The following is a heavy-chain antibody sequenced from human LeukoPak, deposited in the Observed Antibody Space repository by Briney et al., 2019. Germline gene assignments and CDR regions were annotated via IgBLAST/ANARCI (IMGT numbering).Heavy chain of an antibody. D-gene: IGHD3-10*01. CDR3: ARDGPRGDVDY. CDR1: GYTFTDYY. Sequence: EASVNVSCKASGYTFTDYYMDWVRQAPGQGLEWMGWINPNSGGTNYAQQFQGRVTMSRDTSNSTAYMELSRLRSDDTAVYYCARDGPRGDVDYWGQGTLVTVSS. J-gene: IGHJ4*02. V-gene: IGHV1-2*02. CDR2: INPNSGGT.